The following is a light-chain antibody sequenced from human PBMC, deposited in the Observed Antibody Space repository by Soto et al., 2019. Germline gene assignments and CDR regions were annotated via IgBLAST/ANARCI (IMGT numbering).Light chain of an antibody. V-gene: IGKV3-20*01. CDR1: ENVSNNY. CDR2: GSS. J-gene: IGKJ2*01. Sequence: EVVLTQSPGTLSLSPGERATLSCRASENVSNNYLARYQQKPGQAPRLLIFGSSDRAAGIPDRFSGSGSGIDFTHTISRLEPEDFAVSYCQQYGSSPPYTFGQGNKLEIK. CDR3: QQYGSSPPYT.